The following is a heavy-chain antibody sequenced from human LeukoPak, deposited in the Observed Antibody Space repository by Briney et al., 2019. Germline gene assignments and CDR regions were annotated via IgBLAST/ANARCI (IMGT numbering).Heavy chain of an antibody. V-gene: IGHV3-23*01. CDR3: ARAAENYGGRFDS. Sequence: GGSLRLSCEASGFTFSTFAMIWVRQPPGKGLEWVSSIFPSGGEIHYADSVRGRFTISRDNSKSTLSLQMNSLRAEDTAIYYCARAAENYGGRFDSWGQGTLVTVSS. CDR2: IFPSGGEI. CDR1: GFTFSTFA. J-gene: IGHJ4*02. D-gene: IGHD3-16*01.